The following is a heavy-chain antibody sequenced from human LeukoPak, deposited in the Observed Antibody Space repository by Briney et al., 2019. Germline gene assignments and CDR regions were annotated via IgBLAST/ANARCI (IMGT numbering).Heavy chain of an antibody. J-gene: IGHJ1*01. CDR2: IYYSGST. Sequence: SETLSLTCTVSGASVSSYYWSWIRQPPGKGLEWIGYIYYSGSTNYNPSLKSRITISVDTSKNQFSLRLSSVTAGDTAVYFCAMGFWYGEYFQHWGQGSLVIVSS. D-gene: IGHD3-10*01. CDR1: GASVSSYY. V-gene: IGHV4-59*02. CDR3: AMGFWYGEYFQH.